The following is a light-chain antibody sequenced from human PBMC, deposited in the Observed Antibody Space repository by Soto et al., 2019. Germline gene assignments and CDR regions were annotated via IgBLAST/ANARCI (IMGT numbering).Light chain of an antibody. J-gene: IGKJ4*02. CDR1: QSILNRSSNRNY. V-gene: IGKV4-1*01. CDR3: NQYYSSPPK. Sequence: DIVMTQSPDSLAVSLGERATINCKSSQSILNRSSNRNYLAWYQQKPGQPPKLLIYWASIRESGVPDRFSGSGSGTDFTLTISSLQAEHVALYYCNQYYSSPPKFGGGTKVDI. CDR2: WAS.